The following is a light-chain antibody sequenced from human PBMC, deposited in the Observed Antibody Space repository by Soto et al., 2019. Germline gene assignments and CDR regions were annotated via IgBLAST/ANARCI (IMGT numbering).Light chain of an antibody. V-gene: IGKV1-5*01. Sequence: DIHLTQSPSSLSASVGDRVTITCRASQTISTWMAWYQQKPGKAPKLLVYDASTLQSGVASRFSGSGSGTEFTLIISGLQPDDIATYYCQQYSSYSAWTFGEGTKVDIK. J-gene: IGKJ1*01. CDR2: DAS. CDR3: QQYSSYSAWT. CDR1: QTISTW.